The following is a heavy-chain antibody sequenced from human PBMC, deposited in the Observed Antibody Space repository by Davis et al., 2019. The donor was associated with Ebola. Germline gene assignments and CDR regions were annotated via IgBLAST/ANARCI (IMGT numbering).Heavy chain of an antibody. CDR3: ARQDPAPTTDFDY. D-gene: IGHD4-11*01. J-gene: IGHJ4*02. CDR1: GFTFSRYA. V-gene: IGHV3-48*02. CDR2: ISSSSSTI. Sequence: GESLKISCTVSGFTFSRYAMTWVRQAPGKGLEWVSYISSSSSTIYYADSVKGRFTISRDNAKNSLYLQMNSLRDEDTAVYYCARQDPAPTTDFDYWGQGTLVTVSS.